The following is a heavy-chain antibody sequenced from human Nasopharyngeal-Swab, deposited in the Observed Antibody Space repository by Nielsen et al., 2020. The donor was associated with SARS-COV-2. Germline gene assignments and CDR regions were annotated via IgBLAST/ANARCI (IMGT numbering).Heavy chain of an antibody. D-gene: IGHD4-17*01. CDR2: THYRSKWYN. CDR3: ARARGAYGDYYYYYYTDV. CDR1: GDSVSSSSAA. Sequence: SQTLSLTCAISGDSVSSSSAAWSWIRQSPSRGLEWLGRTHYRSKWYNDYAVSVKSRITINPDTSKNQFSLHLNSVTPEDTAVYYCARARGAYGDYYYYYYTDVWGKGTTVTVSS. V-gene: IGHV6-1*01. J-gene: IGHJ6*03.